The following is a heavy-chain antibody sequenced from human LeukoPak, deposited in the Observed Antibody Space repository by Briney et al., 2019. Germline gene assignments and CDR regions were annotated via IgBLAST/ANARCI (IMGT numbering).Heavy chain of an antibody. CDR2: ISWNSGSI. V-gene: IGHV3-9*02. CDR3: AKDWGVSYNWFDP. Sequence: PGRSLRLTCAASGFTSDEYAMHWVRQAPGKGLWWVSGISWNSGSIGYADSVKGRFTISRDNAKNSLYLQMNSLRAEDTALYYCAKDWGVSYNWFDPWGQGTLVTVSS. D-gene: IGHD2-8*01. J-gene: IGHJ5*02. CDR1: GFTSDEYA.